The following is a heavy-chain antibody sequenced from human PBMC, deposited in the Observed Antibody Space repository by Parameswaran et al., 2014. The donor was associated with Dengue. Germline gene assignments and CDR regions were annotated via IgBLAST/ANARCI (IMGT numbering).Heavy chain of an antibody. D-gene: IGHD3-3*01. J-gene: IGHJ6*02. CDR3: ARDALSEGYDFWSGYYYYYGMDV. V-gene: IGHV1-46*01. CDR2: INPSGGST. Sequence: WVRQAPGQGLEWMGIINPSGGSTSYAQKFQGRVTMTRDTSTSTVYMELSSLRSEDTAVYYCARDALSEGYDFWSGYYYYYGMDVWGQGTTVTVSS.